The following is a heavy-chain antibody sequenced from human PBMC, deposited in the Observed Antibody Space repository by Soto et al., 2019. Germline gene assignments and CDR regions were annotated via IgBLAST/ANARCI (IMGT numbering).Heavy chain of an antibody. CDR2: ISGSGGST. Sequence: LRLSCAASGFTFSSYAMSWVRQAPGKGLEWVSAISGSGGSTYYADSVKGRFTISRDNSKNTLYLQMNSLRAEDTAVYYCAKAGIVGATRGNYYYYGMDVWGQGTTVTVSS. CDR3: AKAGIVGATRGNYYYYGMDV. J-gene: IGHJ6*02. V-gene: IGHV3-23*01. D-gene: IGHD1-26*01. CDR1: GFTFSSYA.